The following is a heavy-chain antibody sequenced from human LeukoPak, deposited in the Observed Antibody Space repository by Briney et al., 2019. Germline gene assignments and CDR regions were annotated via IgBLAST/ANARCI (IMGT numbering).Heavy chain of an antibody. CDR2: INPNSGGT. D-gene: IGHD5-18*01. V-gene: IGHV1-2*06. CDR3: ARVINSLGHFDY. CDR1: GYTFTGYY. Sequence: ASVKVSCKASGYTFTGYYMHWVRQAPGQGLEWMGRINPNSGGTNYAQKFQGRVTMTRDTSISTAYMELSRLRSDDTAVYYCARVINSLGHFDYWGQGTLVTVSS. J-gene: IGHJ4*02.